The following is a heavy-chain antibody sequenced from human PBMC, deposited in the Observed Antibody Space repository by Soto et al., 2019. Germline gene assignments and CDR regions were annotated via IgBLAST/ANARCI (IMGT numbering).Heavy chain of an antibody. CDR2: ISWNSGSI. D-gene: IGHD6-19*01. Sequence: EVQLVDSGGCLVQPGRSLRLFCAASVFTFDDYAMHWVRQAPGKGLEWVSGISWNSGSIGYADSVKGPFTISRDNAKTSLYLQMNSLRAEYTALYYCAKDIVGIAVAGPGGYGMDVRGQWTTVTVSS. J-gene: IGHJ6*01. V-gene: IGHV3-9*01. CDR3: AKDIVGIAVAGPGGYGMDV. CDR1: VFTFDDYA.